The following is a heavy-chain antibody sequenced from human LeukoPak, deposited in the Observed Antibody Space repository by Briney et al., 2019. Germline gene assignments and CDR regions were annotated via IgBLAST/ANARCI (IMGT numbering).Heavy chain of an antibody. CDR1: GFTFDDYA. CDR2: ISWNSGSI. CDR3: ARSNGENDY. D-gene: IGHD4-17*01. Sequence: GGSLRLSCAASGFTFDDYAMHWVRQAPGKGLEWGSGISWNSGSIGYADSVKGRFTISRDNAKNSLYLQMNSLRAEDTAVYYCARSNGENDYWGQGTLVTVSS. J-gene: IGHJ4*02. V-gene: IGHV3-9*01.